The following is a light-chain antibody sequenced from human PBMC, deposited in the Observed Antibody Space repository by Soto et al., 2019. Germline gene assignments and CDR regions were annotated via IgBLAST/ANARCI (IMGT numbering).Light chain of an antibody. CDR2: GAS. CDR3: QQYFKWPPMVT. CDR1: QSVMNN. V-gene: IGKV3-15*01. Sequence: EIVMTQSPDTLSVSPGQRATLSCRASQSVMNNLAWYQQKRGQAPRLLIYGASTRATGIPARFSGSGSGTEFTLSISGLQPEDFAIYYCQQYFKWPPMVTFGQGTRLEI. J-gene: IGKJ2*01.